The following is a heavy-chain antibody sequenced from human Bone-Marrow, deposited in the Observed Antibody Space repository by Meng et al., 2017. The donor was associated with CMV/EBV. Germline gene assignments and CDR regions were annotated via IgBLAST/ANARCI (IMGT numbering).Heavy chain of an antibody. CDR3: ASRYCSSTSCQPYYYYYGMDV. Sequence: ASVKASCTASGYTFSGHYIHWVRQAPGQGLEWMGWINPNSGGTNYAQKFQGRVTMTRDTSISTAYMELSRLRSDDTAVYYCASRYCSSTSCQPYYYYYGMDVWGQGTTVTVSS. V-gene: IGHV1-2*02. J-gene: IGHJ6*02. CDR1: GYTFSGHY. D-gene: IGHD2-2*01. CDR2: INPNSGGT.